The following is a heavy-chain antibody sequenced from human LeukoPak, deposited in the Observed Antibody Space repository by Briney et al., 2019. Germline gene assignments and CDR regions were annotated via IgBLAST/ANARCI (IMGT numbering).Heavy chain of an antibody. D-gene: IGHD2-21*01. J-gene: IGHJ4*02. CDR1: GGSISSSFYY. CDR2: IYHSGST. V-gene: IGHV4-39*07. Sequence: SETLSLTCTVSGGSISSSFYYWGWIRQPPGKGLEWIGSIYHSGSTYYNPSLKSRVTISVDTSKNQFSLKLSSVTAADTAVYYCARGIGYSIDWGQGTLVTVSS. CDR3: ARGIGYSID.